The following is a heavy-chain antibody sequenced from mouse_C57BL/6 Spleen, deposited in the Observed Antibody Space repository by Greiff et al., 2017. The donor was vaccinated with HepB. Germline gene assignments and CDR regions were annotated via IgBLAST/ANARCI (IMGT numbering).Heavy chain of an antibody. J-gene: IGHJ3*01. CDR3: ARVGFAY. Sequence: QVQLKQSGAELVMPGASVKLSCKASGYTFTSYWMHWVKQRPGQGLEWIGEIDPSDSYTNYNQKFKGKSTLTVDKSSSTAYMQLSSLTSEDSAVYYCARVGFAYWGQGTLVTVSA. CDR2: IDPSDSYT. CDR1: GYTFTSYW. V-gene: IGHV1-69*01.